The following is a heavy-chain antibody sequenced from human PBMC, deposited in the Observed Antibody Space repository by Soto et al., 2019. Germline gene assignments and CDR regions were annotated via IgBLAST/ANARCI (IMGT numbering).Heavy chain of an antibody. J-gene: IGHJ4*02. CDR3: ARDESETYTNYRSDY. D-gene: IGHD2-8*01. V-gene: IGHV3-7*03. CDR2: IKGDGSAK. Sequence: LRLSCAASGFTFSYYWMSWVRQAPGRGLEWIANIKGDGSAKNYVGSVKGRFTISRDNTKNSLYLHISSLRAEDSAVYYCARDESETYTNYRSDYWGLGALVTVSS. CDR1: GFTFSYYW.